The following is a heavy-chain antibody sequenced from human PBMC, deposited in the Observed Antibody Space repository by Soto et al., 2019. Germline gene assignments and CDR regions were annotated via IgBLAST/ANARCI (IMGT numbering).Heavy chain of an antibody. V-gene: IGHV3-23*01. Sequence: GGSLRLSCAASGFTFSSYAMSWVLQAPGKGLEWVSAISGSGGSTYYADSVKGRFTISRDNSKNTLYLQMNSLRAEDTAVYYCAKRSPPNYYGSGSYLSMDVWGKGTTVTVSS. CDR2: ISGSGGST. CDR3: AKRSPPNYYGSGSYLSMDV. J-gene: IGHJ6*03. D-gene: IGHD3-10*01. CDR1: GFTFSSYA.